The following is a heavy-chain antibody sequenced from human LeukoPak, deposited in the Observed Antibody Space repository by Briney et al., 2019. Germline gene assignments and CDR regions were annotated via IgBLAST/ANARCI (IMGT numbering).Heavy chain of an antibody. CDR3: ARDLVVVSPLYYYYYGMDV. CDR1: GFTFSDYY. D-gene: IGHD2-21*01. CDR2: ISSSGSTI. J-gene: IGHJ6*02. V-gene: IGHV3-11*01. Sequence: SGGSLRLSCAASGFTFSDYYMSWIRQAPGKGLERVSYISSSGSTIYYADSVKGRFTISRDNAKNSLYLQMNSLRAEDTAVYYCARDLVVVSPLYYYYYGMDVWGQGTTVTVSS.